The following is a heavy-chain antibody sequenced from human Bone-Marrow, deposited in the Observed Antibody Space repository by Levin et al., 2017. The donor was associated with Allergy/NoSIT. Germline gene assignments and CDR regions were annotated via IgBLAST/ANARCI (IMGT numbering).Heavy chain of an antibody. CDR3: ARSEGSNWYMDY. CDR1: GFTFNFFA. D-gene: IGHD1-1*01. CDR2: TSFDGVSR. Sequence: GESLKISCAASGFTFNFFALHWVRQAPGKGLEWVAGTSFDGVSRYYADSVKGRFTISRDNSKNTLYLEMNSLRDEDTSIYYCARSEGSNWYMDYWGQGALVTVSS. V-gene: IGHV3-30*01. J-gene: IGHJ4*02.